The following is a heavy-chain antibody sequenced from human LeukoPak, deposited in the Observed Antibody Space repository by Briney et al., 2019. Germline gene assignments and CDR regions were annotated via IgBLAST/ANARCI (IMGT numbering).Heavy chain of an antibody. CDR3: ARARAANYYYYMGV. Sequence: SQTLSLTCTVSGGSISSGSYYWSWIRQPAGKGLEWIGRIYTSGSTNYNPSLKSRVTISVDTSKNQFSLKLSSVTAADTAVYYCARARAANYYYYMGVWGKGTTVTVSS. V-gene: IGHV4-61*02. D-gene: IGHD5-18*01. CDR1: GGSISSGSYY. CDR2: IYTSGST. J-gene: IGHJ6*03.